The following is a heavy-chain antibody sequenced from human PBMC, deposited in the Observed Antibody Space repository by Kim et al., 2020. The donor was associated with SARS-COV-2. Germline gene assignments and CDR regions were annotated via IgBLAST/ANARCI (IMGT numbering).Heavy chain of an antibody. J-gene: IGHJ6*02. V-gene: IGHV4-39*01. CDR3: ARHYPVTKWLGAHDYYGMDV. Sequence: SETLSLTCTVSGGSISSSSYYWGWIRQPPGKGLEWIGSLYYSGSTYYNPSLKSRVTISVDTSKNQFSLKLSSVTAADTAVYYCARHYPVTKWLGAHDYYGMDVWGQGTTVTVSS. D-gene: IGHD3-10*01. CDR1: GGSISSSSYY. CDR2: LYYSGST.